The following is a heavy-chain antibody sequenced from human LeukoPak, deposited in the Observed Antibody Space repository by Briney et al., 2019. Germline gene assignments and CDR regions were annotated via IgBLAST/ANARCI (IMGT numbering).Heavy chain of an antibody. J-gene: IGHJ5*02. D-gene: IGHD6-13*01. CDR1: GYTFTSYG. Sequence: ASVKVSCKSSGYTFTSYGISWVRQAPGQGLEWMGWISAYNGNTNYAQKLQGRVTMTTDTSTSTAYMELRSLRSDDTAVYYRARDGRPIAAAEGNWFDPWGQGTLVTVSS. V-gene: IGHV1-18*01. CDR3: ARDGRPIAAAEGNWFDP. CDR2: ISAYNGNT.